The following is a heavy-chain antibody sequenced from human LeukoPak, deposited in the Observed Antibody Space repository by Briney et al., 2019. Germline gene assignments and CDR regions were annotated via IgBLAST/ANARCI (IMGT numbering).Heavy chain of an antibody. D-gene: IGHD2-15*01. J-gene: IGHJ4*02. V-gene: IGHV1-2*02. CDR1: GYTFTAYY. Sequence: GASVKVSCKTSGYTFTAYYIHWVRQAHGQGLQWMGWLNSKNGDTTYAQKYQGRVTMTSDTYISTAYMELSSLKSDDTAIYYCARGWSSDFDYWGQGTLVTVSS. CDR3: ARGWSSDFDY. CDR2: LNSKNGDT.